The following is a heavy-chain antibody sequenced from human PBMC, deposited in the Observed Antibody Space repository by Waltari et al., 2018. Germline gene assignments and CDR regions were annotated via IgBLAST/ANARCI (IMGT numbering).Heavy chain of an antibody. Sequence: AHLVESGGDSVKPGDSPRLPCAGSGFAFNTAWMSWVRQAPGKGREWVGRIKIKIDCGTIDCLESVKGRFTISRDDSKDTLYLEMNSLKGEDTAVYYCTIDRGHWFDPWGQGTLVTVSS. V-gene: IGHV3-15*01. CDR1: GFAFNTAW. J-gene: IGHJ5*02. CDR3: TIDRGHWFDP. D-gene: IGHD3-22*01. CDR2: IKIKIDCGTI.